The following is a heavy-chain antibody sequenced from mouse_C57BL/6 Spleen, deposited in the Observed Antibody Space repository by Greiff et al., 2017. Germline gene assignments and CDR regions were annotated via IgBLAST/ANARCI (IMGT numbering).Heavy chain of an antibody. CDR3: ARRYDYD. Sequence: VQLQQSGAELVKPGASVKLSCKASGYTFTSYWMQWVNQRPGQGLEWIGEIDPSDSYTNYNPKFKGKATLTVDTSSSTAYMQLSSLTSEDSAVYYCARRYDYDWGQGTTLTVSS. D-gene: IGHD2-4*01. V-gene: IGHV1-50*01. J-gene: IGHJ2*01. CDR2: IDPSDSYT. CDR1: GYTFTSYW.